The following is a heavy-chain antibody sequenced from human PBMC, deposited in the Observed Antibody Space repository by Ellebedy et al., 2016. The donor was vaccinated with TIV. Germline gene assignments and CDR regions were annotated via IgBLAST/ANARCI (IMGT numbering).Heavy chain of an antibody. V-gene: IGHV4-39*07. CDR3: ARGRTPVLYYFGMDV. CDR1: GGSISSSSYY. D-gene: IGHD1-14*01. Sequence: MPSETLSLTCTVSGGSISSSSYYWGWIRQPPGKGLEWIGSIYYSGSTYYNPSLKSRVTISVDTSKNQFSLKLSSVTAADTAVYYCARGRTPVLYYFGMDVWGLGTTVTVSS. J-gene: IGHJ6*02. CDR2: IYYSGST.